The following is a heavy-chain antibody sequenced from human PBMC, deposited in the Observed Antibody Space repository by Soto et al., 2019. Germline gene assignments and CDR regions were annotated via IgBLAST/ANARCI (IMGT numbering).Heavy chain of an antibody. CDR1: GGSVSSSSCY. CDR3: ARMDNGAPYQTSDS. Sequence: PSETLSLTCTVSGGSVSSSSCYWGWIRQPPGKGLEWIGSIYYSGSTYYNPSLKSRVTISVDTSKNQFSLKLSSVTAADTAVYYCARMDNGAPYQTSDSWGQGTLVTVSS. J-gene: IGHJ4*02. V-gene: IGHV4-39*01. CDR2: IYYSGST. D-gene: IGHD2-8*01.